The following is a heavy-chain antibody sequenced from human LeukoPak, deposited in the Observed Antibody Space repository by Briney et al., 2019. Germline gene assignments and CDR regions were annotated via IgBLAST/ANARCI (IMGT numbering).Heavy chain of an antibody. CDR2: IYPGDSDT. CDR1: GYSFTSYW. D-gene: IGHD6-13*01. CDR3: ARQAAAGTVPYYYYYMDV. V-gene: IGHV5-51*01. J-gene: IGHJ6*03. Sequence: GEPLKISCKGSGYSFTSYWIGWVRQMPGKGLEWMGIIYPGDSDTRYSPSFQGQVTISADKSISTAYLQWSSLKASDTAMYYCARQAAAGTVPYYYYYMDVWGKGTTVTVSS.